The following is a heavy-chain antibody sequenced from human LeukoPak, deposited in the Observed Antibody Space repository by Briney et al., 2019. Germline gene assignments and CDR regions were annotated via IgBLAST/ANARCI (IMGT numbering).Heavy chain of an antibody. CDR3: ARGNPFLFGSGWYPFDY. V-gene: IGHV4-61*02. CDR2: MYTSGST. Sequence: SQTLSLTCTVSGNSISSGSYFWTWIRQPAGKGLKWIGRMYTSGSTKYNPSLKSRVTISVDTSQNQFSLKLSSVAAADTAVYYCARGNPFLFGSGWYPFDYWGQGILVTVSS. J-gene: IGHJ4*02. CDR1: GNSISSGSYF. D-gene: IGHD6-19*01.